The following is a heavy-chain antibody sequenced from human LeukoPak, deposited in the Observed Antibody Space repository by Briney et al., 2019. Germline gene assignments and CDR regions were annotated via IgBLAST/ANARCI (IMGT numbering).Heavy chain of an antibody. CDR3: ARSGTHDYGDY. CDR1: GFTFSGYA. D-gene: IGHD1-26*01. Sequence: GGSLRLSCAASGFTFSGYAMTWVRQAPGKGLEWVSIISAGGVNTFYADSVKGRFTISSDYSKNTLYLQMNSLRAEDTAVYYCARSGTHDYGDYWGQGTLVTVSS. J-gene: IGHJ4*02. CDR2: ISAGGVNT. V-gene: IGHV3-23*01.